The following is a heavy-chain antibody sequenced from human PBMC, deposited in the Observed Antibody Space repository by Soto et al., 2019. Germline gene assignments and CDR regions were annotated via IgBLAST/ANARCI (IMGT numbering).Heavy chain of an antibody. CDR3: AREVYYYDSRAFDY. CDR1: GFTFSSYG. D-gene: IGHD3-22*01. CDR2: IWYDGSNK. Sequence: GGSLRLSCAASGFTFSSYGMHWVRQAPGKGLEWVAVIWYDGSNKYYADSAKGRFTISRDNSKNTLYLQMNSLRAEDTAVYYCAREVYYYDSRAFDYWGQGTLVTVSS. V-gene: IGHV3-33*01. J-gene: IGHJ4*02.